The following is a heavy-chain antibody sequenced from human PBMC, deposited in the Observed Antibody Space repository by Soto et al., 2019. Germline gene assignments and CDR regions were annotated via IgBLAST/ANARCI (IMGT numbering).Heavy chain of an antibody. V-gene: IGHV1-18*01. Sequence: ASVKVSCKASGYTFTSYVISWVRQAPGQGLEWMGWISAYNGNTNYAQNLQGRATLTTDTSTSTAYMELRSLRSHDTAVYYCARHLLPFNARPDDAFVIWGQGTLVTVSS. D-gene: IGHD6-6*01. CDR1: GYTFTSYV. CDR3: ARHLLPFNARPDDAFVI. J-gene: IGHJ3*02. CDR2: ISAYNGNT.